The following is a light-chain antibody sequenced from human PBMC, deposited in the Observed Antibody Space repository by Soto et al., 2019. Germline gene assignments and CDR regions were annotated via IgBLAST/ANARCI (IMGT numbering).Light chain of an antibody. Sequence: EIVLTQSPGTLSLSPGERATLSCRASQSVSSSYLAWYQQKPGQAPRLLIYGASSRATGIPDRFSGSGSGTDFTLTISRLEPEDCAVYYCQQYDSSPLTFGGGTNVELK. CDR1: QSVSSSY. V-gene: IGKV3-20*01. CDR3: QQYDSSPLT. CDR2: GAS. J-gene: IGKJ4*01.